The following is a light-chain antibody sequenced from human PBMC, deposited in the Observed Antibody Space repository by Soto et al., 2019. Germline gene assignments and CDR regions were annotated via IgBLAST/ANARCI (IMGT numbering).Light chain of an antibody. CDR1: RDVGSD. Sequence: QMTQSSSSLTASVGEKLIITCRASRDVGSDVSWYQQNPGQAPKLLIYAASNLYTGVPSRFSGSRSGTEFTLTISSLQPEDFASYYCLQDYGDSWTFGQGTKVDSK. CDR2: AAS. CDR3: LQDYGDSWT. J-gene: IGKJ1*01. V-gene: IGKV1-6*01.